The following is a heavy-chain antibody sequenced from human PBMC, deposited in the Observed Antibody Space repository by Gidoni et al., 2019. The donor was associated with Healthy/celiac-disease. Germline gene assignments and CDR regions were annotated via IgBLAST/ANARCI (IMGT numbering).Heavy chain of an antibody. Sequence: QVQLVQSGAEVKKPGASVKVSCKASGYTFTSYYMHWVRQAPGQGLEWMGIINPSGGSTSYAQKFQGRVTMTRDTSTSTVYMELSSLRSEDTAVYYCARVFGYCSGGSCYSLGWFDPWGQGTLVTVSS. V-gene: IGHV1-46*03. CDR1: GYTFTSYY. CDR2: INPSGGST. D-gene: IGHD2-15*01. J-gene: IGHJ5*02. CDR3: ARVFGYCSGGSCYSLGWFDP.